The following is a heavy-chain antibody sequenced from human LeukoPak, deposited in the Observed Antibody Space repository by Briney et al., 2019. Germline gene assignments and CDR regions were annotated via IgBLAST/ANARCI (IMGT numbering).Heavy chain of an antibody. CDR2: INHSGDT. J-gene: IGHJ4*02. Sequence: GSLRLSCAASGFTVSSYYMSWIRQPPGKGLEWIGEINHSGDTNYNPSLKSRVTISVDTSKNQFSLKLIAVTAADTAVYYCARGSLLGSVYYYPGQWGQGTLVTVSS. V-gene: IGHV4-34*01. CDR1: GFTVSSYY. CDR3: ARGSLLGSVYYYPGQ. D-gene: IGHD3-22*01.